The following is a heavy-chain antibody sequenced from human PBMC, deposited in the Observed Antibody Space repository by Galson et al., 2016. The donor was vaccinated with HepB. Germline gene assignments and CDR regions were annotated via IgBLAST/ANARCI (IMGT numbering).Heavy chain of an antibody. CDR1: GFTFQNYA. Sequence: SLRLSCAASGFTFQNYAMHWVRQAPGKGLEWISLITWDGDTTYYANSVKGRFTISRDNSENSLYLQMSSLRAEDTALYYCAKDSYTGGWSKGDGFHYWGQGTLVTVSS. D-gene: IGHD6-19*01. J-gene: IGHJ4*02. CDR3: AKDSYTGGWSKGDGFHY. CDR2: ITWDGDTT. V-gene: IGHV3-43D*03.